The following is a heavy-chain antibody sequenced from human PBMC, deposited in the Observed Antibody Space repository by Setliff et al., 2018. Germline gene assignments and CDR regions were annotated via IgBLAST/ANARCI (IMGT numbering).Heavy chain of an antibody. Sequence: GGSVRLSCAASEFTFSSYGMYWVRQAPGKGLEWVAVIRYADSVKGRFTISRDIAKNTLYLQINSLRAEDTAVYYCARAFGGNSDAFDIWGQGTMVTVSS. V-gene: IGHV3-33*07. CDR2: IR. CDR1: EFTFSSYG. J-gene: IGHJ3*02. CDR3: ARAFGGNSDAFDI. D-gene: IGHD2-21*02.